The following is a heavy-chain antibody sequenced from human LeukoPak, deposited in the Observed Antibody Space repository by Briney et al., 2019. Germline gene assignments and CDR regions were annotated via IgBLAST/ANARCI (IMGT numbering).Heavy chain of an antibody. J-gene: IGHJ4*02. V-gene: IGHV3-30*03. CDR3: ARDNSGGSYQPLDN. Sequence: GGSLRLSCAASGFTLSSYGMSWVRQAPGKGLEWVAVISYDGSNKYYADSVKGRFTISRDNSKNTLYLQMNSLRAEDTAVYYCARDNSGGSYQPLDNWGQGTLVTVSS. D-gene: IGHD2-15*01. CDR2: ISYDGSNK. CDR1: GFTLSSYG.